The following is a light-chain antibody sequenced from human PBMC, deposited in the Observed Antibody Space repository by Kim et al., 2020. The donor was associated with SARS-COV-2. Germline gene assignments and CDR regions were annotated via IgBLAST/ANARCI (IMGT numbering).Light chain of an antibody. Sequence: PSASAGDRVAFTCRASQDISNYLAWFQLKPGKAPKLLIYAASALQPGVPSRFSGSGSGTDFTLTVTSLQPEDVATYYCQKCDSAPWTFGQGTKLEI. V-gene: IGKV1-27*01. J-gene: IGKJ1*01. CDR1: QDISNY. CDR2: AAS. CDR3: QKCDSAPWT.